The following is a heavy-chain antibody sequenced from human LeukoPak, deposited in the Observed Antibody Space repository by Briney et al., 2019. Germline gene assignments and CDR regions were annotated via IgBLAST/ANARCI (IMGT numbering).Heavy chain of an antibody. D-gene: IGHD3-10*01. Sequence: GGSLRLSCAASGFTFDDYAMHWVRQAPGKGLEWVSGISWNSGSIGYADSVKGRFTISRDNAKNSLYLQMNSLRAEDTALYYCAKDKGLGSYYKGYYYYYMDVWGKGTTVTVSS. J-gene: IGHJ6*03. CDR1: GFTFDDYA. CDR3: AKDKGLGSYYKGYYYYYMDV. CDR2: ISWNSGSI. V-gene: IGHV3-9*01.